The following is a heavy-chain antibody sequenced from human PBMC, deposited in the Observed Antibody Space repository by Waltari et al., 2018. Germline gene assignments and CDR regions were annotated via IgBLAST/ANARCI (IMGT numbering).Heavy chain of an antibody. CDR3: AAGGGIDF. CDR2: IQTDGSNI. CDR1: GFTFSLYW. Sequence: QLEESGGGLVQPGGSLRLSCAASGFTFSLYWMHRVRQSPGKGLGWVARIQTDGSNIDYADAVKGRFTISRDNAKNTVYLQMNRLRAEDTAVYYCAAGGGIDFLGQGTLVTVSS. D-gene: IGHD3-16*01. V-gene: IGHV3-74*01. J-gene: IGHJ4*02.